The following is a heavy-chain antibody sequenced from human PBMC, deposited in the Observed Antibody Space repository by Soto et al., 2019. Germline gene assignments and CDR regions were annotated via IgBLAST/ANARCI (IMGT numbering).Heavy chain of an antibody. J-gene: IGHJ6*03. Sequence: GGSLRLSCAASGFTFSSYAMSWVRQAPGKGLEWVSAISGSGGSTYYADFVKGRITSSSDKSKNTRNLQMNSLRAEYTAVYYCAKVYRFDGSTSYDLVSYYYYMDVWGKGTTVTVSS. CDR1: GFTFSSYA. CDR2: ISGSGGST. V-gene: IGHV3-23*01. CDR3: AKVYRFDGSTSYDLVSYYYYMDV. D-gene: IGHD2-2*01.